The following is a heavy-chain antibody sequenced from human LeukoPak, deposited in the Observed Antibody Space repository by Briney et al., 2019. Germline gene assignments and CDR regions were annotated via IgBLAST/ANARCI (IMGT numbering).Heavy chain of an antibody. J-gene: IGHJ4*02. V-gene: IGHV4-61*02. D-gene: IGHD3-22*01. CDR1: GGSISSGSCY. Sequence: SETLSLACTVSGGSISSGSCYWSWIRQPAGKGLEWIGRIYTSGSTNYNPSLKSRVTISVDTSKNQFSLKLSSVTAADTAVYYCAREYYYDSSGSPGVDYWGQGTLVTVSS. CDR2: IYTSGST. CDR3: AREYYYDSSGSPGVDY.